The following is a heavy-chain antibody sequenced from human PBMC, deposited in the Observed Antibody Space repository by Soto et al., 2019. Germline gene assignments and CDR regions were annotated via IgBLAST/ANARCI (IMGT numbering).Heavy chain of an antibody. J-gene: IGHJ5*02. CDR1: GFTFSSYG. CDR2: ISYDGSNK. D-gene: IGHD3-3*01. Sequence: QVQLVESGGGVVQPGRSLRLSCAASGFTFSSYGMHWVRQAPGKGLEWVAAISYDGSNKYYADSVKGRFTISRDNSKNTLYLQMNSLIAEDTAVYYCAKAGGVVIIRGWFDPWGQGTLVTVSS. V-gene: IGHV3-30*18. CDR3: AKAGGVVIIRGWFDP.